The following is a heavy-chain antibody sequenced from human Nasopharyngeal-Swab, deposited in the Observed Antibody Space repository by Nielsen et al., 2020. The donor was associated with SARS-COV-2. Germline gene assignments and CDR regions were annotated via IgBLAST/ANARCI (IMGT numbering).Heavy chain of an antibody. CDR1: GGSTSSYY. D-gene: IGHD6-13*01. Sequence: SETLSLTCTVSGGSTSSYYWSWIRQPPGKGLEWIGYIYYSGSTNYNPSLKSRVTMSVDTSKNQFSLKLSSVTGADTAVYYCATTPGYTSSPNAFDIWGQGTMVTVSS. CDR3: ATTPGYTSSPNAFDI. CDR2: IYYSGST. V-gene: IGHV4-59*13. J-gene: IGHJ3*02.